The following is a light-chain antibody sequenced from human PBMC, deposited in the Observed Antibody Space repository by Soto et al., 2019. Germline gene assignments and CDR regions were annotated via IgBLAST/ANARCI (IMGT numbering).Light chain of an antibody. J-gene: IGKJ2*01. CDR1: QSVSSSY. V-gene: IGKV3-20*01. CDR3: QQSANSPQT. CDR2: GAS. Sequence: EIVLTQSPGTLSLSPGERATLSCRASQSVSSSYLAWYQQKPGQPPRLLIYGASSRATGIPDRFNGSGSGTDFTLTISRLEPEDFAVFYCQQSANSPQTFGQGTKLEIK.